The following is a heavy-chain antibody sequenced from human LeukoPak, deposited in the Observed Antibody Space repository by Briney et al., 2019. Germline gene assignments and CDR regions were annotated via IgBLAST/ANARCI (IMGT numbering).Heavy chain of an antibody. CDR2: FSRTAGNT. CDR1: GFTFSTHW. CDR3: TKHQDSGSYYDY. Sequence: GGSLRLSCAASGFTFSTHWMHWVRQAPGKGLEWVSTFSRTAGNTYYADSVKGRFTISRDTSKNTLYVQMDSLRAEDTAVYYCTKHQDSGSYYDYWGQGTLVTVSS. J-gene: IGHJ4*02. D-gene: IGHD3-10*01. V-gene: IGHV3-23*01.